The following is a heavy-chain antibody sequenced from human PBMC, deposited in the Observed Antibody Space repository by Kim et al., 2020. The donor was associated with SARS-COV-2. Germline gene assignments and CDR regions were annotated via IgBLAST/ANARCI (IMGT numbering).Heavy chain of an antibody. CDR1: GFTFSSYA. V-gene: IGHV3-23*01. Sequence: GGSLRLSCAASGFTFSSYAMSWVRQAPGKGLEWVSAISGSGGSTYYADSVKGRFTISRDNSKNTLYLQMNSLRAEDTAVYYCAALQEVVGYFDYWGQGTLVTVSS. CDR2: ISGSGGST. CDR3: AALQEVVGYFDY. D-gene: IGHD2-15*01. J-gene: IGHJ4*02.